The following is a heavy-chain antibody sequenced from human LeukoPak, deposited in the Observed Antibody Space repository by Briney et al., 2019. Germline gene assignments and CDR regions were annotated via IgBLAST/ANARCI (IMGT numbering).Heavy chain of an antibody. CDR1: GLTFSNFT. CDR2: ITGSGGRT. J-gene: IGHJ6*03. V-gene: IGHV3-23*01. D-gene: IGHD2-2*02. Sequence: GGSLRLSCAASGLTFSNFTMSWVRQAPGKGLEWVSMITGSGGRTSYADSVKGRFTISRDNSRDTLYLQMSSLRADDAAVYYCAKMKGPGLYLHYSMDVWGKGTTVTVSS. CDR3: AKMKGPGLYLHYSMDV.